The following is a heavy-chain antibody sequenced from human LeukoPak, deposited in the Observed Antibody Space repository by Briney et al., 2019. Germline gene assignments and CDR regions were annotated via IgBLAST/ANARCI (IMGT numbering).Heavy chain of an antibody. V-gene: IGHV4-31*03. Sequence: SQTLSLTCTVSGGSISSGSYYWNWVRQHPGKGLEWIGYIYYSGSTNYNPSLKSRVTISVDTSKNQFSLKLSSVTAADTAVYYCARSDYDFWSGYPRNFDYWGQGTLVTVSS. CDR1: GGSISSGSYY. D-gene: IGHD3-3*01. CDR3: ARSDYDFWSGYPRNFDY. J-gene: IGHJ4*02. CDR2: IYYSGST.